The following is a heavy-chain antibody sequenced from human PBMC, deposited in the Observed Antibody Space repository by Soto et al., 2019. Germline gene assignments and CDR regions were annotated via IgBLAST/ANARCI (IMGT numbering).Heavy chain of an antibody. Sequence: QVYLMQSGTEVKKPGASVKVSCKPSGYSFTTNGISWVRQAPGQGLEWMGWISTNSQNTNYPQKRQAGVTLTTGTSARTADMELRSLRFDDAAVYYCVRDVNHAFEIWGQGTRVIV. CDR2: ISTNSQNT. CDR3: VRDVNHAFEI. J-gene: IGHJ3*02. CDR1: GYSFTTNG. V-gene: IGHV1-18*01.